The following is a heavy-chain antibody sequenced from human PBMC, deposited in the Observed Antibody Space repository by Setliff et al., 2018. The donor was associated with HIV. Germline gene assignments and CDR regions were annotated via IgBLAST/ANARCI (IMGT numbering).Heavy chain of an antibody. CDR1: GYSISSSHW. J-gene: IGHJ3*02. V-gene: IGHV4-28*06. D-gene: IGHD3-16*01. CDR2: IYYSGST. CDR3: AKTVVGDSYALPNDGFDI. Sequence: SETLSLTCAVSGYSISSSHWWGWIRQPPGKGLEWIGYIYYSGSTNYNPSLKSRATMSVDTSNNRFSLKLSSVTALDTAVYYCAKTVVGDSYALPNDGFDIWGQGTMVTVSS.